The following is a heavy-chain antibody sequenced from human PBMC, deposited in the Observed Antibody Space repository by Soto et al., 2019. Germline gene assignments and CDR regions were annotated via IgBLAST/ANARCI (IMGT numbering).Heavy chain of an antibody. J-gene: IGHJ4*02. CDR2: ISSSAGST. V-gene: IGHV3-23*01. Sequence: GESLKISCAASGFSFRGYGMTWVRQAPGKGLEWVSAISSSAGSTFYADSVKGRFIISRDNSNSTLYLQMNSLRVEDTAVYYCTKPPSIKYGFDYWGRGTWSP. D-gene: IGHD1-20*01. CDR3: TKPPSIKYGFDY. CDR1: GFSFRGYG.